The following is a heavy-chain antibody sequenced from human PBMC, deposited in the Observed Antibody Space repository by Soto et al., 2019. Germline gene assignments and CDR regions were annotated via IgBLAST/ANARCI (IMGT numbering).Heavy chain of an antibody. Sequence: GGSLRLSCAASVLTFSSYWMHWARQAPGKGLVWVSRINSDGSSTSYADSVKGRFTISRDNAKNTLYLQMNSLRAEDTAVYYCARIGITFGYYCYYMDVWGKGTTVTV. D-gene: IGHD3-16*01. V-gene: IGHV3-74*01. J-gene: IGHJ6*03. CDR3: ARIGITFGYYCYYMDV. CDR2: INSDGSST. CDR1: VLTFSSYW.